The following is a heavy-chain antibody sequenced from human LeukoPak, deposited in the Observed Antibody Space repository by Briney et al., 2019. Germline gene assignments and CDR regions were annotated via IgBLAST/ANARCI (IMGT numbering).Heavy chain of an antibody. Sequence: SETLSLTCTVSGGSISSYSRSWIRQPPGKGLEWVGYISYGGSTNYNPSLKSRVTISVDTSKNQFSLKLRSVTAADTAVYYCATVASSIAPHRGYYFYYYMDVWGKGTTVTVSS. J-gene: IGHJ6*03. CDR2: ISYGGST. V-gene: IGHV4-59*01. CDR3: ATVASSIAPHRGYYFYYYMDV. CDR1: GGSISSYS. D-gene: IGHD6-6*01.